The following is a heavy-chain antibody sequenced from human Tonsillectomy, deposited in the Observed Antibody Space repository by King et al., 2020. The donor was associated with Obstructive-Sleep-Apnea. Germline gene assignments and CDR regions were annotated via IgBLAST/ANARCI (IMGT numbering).Heavy chain of an antibody. CDR3: AGRRGVYGSASLGY. D-gene: IGHD3-10*01. CDR1: GYNFTTYW. V-gene: IGHV5-10-1*01. CDR2: IDPSYAYF. J-gene: IGHJ4*02. Sequence: VQLVESGAEVKKPGESLRISCKGAGYNFTTYWITWVRQMPGKSLEWMWRIDPSYAYFNYSPSFPVHVTISVVKSIRTVYLPWRSLKASDTAIYYCAGRRGVYGSASLGYWGQGIMVTVSS.